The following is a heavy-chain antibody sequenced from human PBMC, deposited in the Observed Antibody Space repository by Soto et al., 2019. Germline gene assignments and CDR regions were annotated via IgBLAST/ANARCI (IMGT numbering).Heavy chain of an antibody. CDR1: GFTFDDYG. CDR2: INWNGGST. CDR3: ARESSLYYYDSSGYYPDAFDI. V-gene: IGHV3-20*04. Sequence: GGSLRLSCAASGFTFDDYGMSWVRQAPGKGLEWVSGINWNGGSTGYVDSVKGRFTISRDNAKNSLYLQMNSLRAEDTALYYCARESSLYYYDSSGYYPDAFDIWGQGTMVTVSS. J-gene: IGHJ3*02. D-gene: IGHD3-22*01.